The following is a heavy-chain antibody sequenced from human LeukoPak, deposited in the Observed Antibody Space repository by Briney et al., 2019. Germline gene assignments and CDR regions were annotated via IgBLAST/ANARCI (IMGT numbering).Heavy chain of an antibody. CDR1: GGSISSYY. J-gene: IGHJ4*02. Sequence: PSETLSLTCTVSGGSISSYYWSWIRQPPGKGLEWIGYIYYSGSTNYNPSLKSRVTISVGTSKNQFSLKLTSVTAADTAVYYCARAQKLVGIDYWGQGTLVTVSS. CDR2: IYYSGST. CDR3: ARAQKLVGIDY. D-gene: IGHD1-26*01. V-gene: IGHV4-59*12.